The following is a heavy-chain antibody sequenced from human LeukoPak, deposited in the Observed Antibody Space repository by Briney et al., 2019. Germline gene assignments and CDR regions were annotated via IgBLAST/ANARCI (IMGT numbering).Heavy chain of an antibody. Sequence: PSETLSLTCAVSGYSISSGYYWGWIRQPPGKGLEWIGSIYHSGNTYSNPSLKSRVTISVDTSKNQFSLKLYSVTAADTAVYYCASRRVGASGDDAFDIWGQGTMVTVSS. CDR2: IYHSGNT. CDR1: GYSISSGYY. CDR3: ASRRVGASGDDAFDI. V-gene: IGHV4-38-2*01. J-gene: IGHJ3*02. D-gene: IGHD1-26*01.